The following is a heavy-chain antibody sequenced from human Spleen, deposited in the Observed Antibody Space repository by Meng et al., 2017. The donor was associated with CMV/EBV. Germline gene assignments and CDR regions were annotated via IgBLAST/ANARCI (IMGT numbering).Heavy chain of an antibody. CDR3: ARGCVTPCGGLSL. V-gene: IGHV3-11*01. CDR1: GFTFSDHY. Sequence: GESLKISCAASGFTFSDHYMSWIRQAPGKGLEWVSYISDNGNTIYYADSVKGRFTISRDNAKDSLYLQMNSLRAEDTAVYYCARGCVTPCGGLSLWGQGTLVTVSS. J-gene: IGHJ4*02. D-gene: IGHD2-21*01. CDR2: ISDNGNTI.